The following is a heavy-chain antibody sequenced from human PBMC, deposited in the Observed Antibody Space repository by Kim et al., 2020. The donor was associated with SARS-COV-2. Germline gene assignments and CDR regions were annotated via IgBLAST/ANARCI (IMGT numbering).Heavy chain of an antibody. J-gene: IGHJ3*02. D-gene: IGHD1-26*01. Sequence: GGSLRLSCAASGFIFSNYNMNWVRQAPGKGLEWVSSITSGSSYIYYADSLKGRFTISRDNAKNSLYLQMNSLRAEDTAVYYCARDIEIVGATGAFDIWGQGTMVTVSS. V-gene: IGHV3-21*01. CDR2: ITSGSSYI. CDR3: ARDIEIVGATGAFDI. CDR1: GFIFSNYN.